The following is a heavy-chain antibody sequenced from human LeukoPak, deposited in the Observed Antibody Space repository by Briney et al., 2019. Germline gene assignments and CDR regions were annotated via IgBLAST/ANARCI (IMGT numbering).Heavy chain of an antibody. Sequence: SETLSLTYAVYGGSFSGYYWSWLRQPPGKGLEWIGEINHSGSTNYNPSLNSRVTISVDTSKNQFSLKLSSVTAADTAVYYCARVGNGYNYYFDYWGQGTLVTVSS. J-gene: IGHJ4*02. D-gene: IGHD5-24*01. V-gene: IGHV4-34*01. CDR3: ARVGNGYNYYFDY. CDR2: INHSGST. CDR1: GGSFSGYY.